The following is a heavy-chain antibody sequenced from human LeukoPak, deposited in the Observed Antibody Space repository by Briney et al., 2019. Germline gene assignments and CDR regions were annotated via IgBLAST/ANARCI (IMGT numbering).Heavy chain of an antibody. CDR1: GGSFSGYY. D-gene: IGHD2-15*01. V-gene: IGHV4-34*01. CDR2: INHSGST. Sequence: SETLSLTCAVYGGSFSGYYWSWIRQPPGKGLEWIGEINHSGSTNYNPSLKSRVTISVDTSKNQFSLKLSSVTAADTAVYYCARNGDYSMDYWGQGTLVTVSS. J-gene: IGHJ4*02. CDR3: ARNGDYSMDY.